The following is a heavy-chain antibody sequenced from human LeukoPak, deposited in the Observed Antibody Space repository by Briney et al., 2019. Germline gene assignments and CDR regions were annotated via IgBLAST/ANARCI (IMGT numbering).Heavy chain of an antibody. J-gene: IGHJ4*02. Sequence: GGSLRLSCAASGFTFDNYGMHWVRQAPGKGLEWVAFIRSDGGIKYYADSVKGRFTISRDNSKNTLYLQMNSLRAEDTAVYYCARDSFGLYDSSGYPGDYWGQGTLVTVSS. D-gene: IGHD3-22*01. CDR2: IRSDGGIK. V-gene: IGHV3-30*02. CDR3: ARDSFGLYDSSGYPGDY. CDR1: GFTFDNYG.